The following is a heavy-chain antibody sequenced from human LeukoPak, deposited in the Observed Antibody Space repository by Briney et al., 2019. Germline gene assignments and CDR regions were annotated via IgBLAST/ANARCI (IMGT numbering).Heavy chain of an antibody. Sequence: SETLSLTCAVYGGSFSGYYWSWIRQPPGKGLEWIGEINHSGSTNYNPSLKSRVTISVDTSKNQFSLKLSSVTAADTAVYYCARAYSSGWYGAFYYYYGMDVWGQGTTVTVSS. CDR3: ARAYSSGWYGAFYYYYGMDV. J-gene: IGHJ6*02. CDR2: INHSGST. CDR1: GGSFSGYY. D-gene: IGHD6-19*01. V-gene: IGHV4-34*01.